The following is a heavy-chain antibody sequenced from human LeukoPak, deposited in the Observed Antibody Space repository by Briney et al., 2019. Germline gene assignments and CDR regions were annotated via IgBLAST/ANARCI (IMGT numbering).Heavy chain of an antibody. CDR2: IYYSGST. J-gene: IGHJ5*02. CDR3: ARDPGQRSWFDP. V-gene: IGHV4-59*12. CDR1: GGSISSYY. Sequence: PSETLSLTCTVSGGSISSYYWSWIRQPPGKGLEWIGYIYYSGSTYYNPSLKSRVTISVDTSKNQFSLKLSSVTAADTAVYYCARDPGQRSWFDPWGQGTLVTVSS.